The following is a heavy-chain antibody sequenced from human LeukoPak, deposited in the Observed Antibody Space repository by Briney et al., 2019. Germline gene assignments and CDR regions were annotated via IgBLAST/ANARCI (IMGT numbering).Heavy chain of an antibody. CDR3: VSFYETY. V-gene: IGHV3-74*01. D-gene: IGHD2/OR15-2a*01. CDR2: INSDGSWT. J-gene: IGHJ4*02. Sequence: GGSLRLSCASSGNYWMHWVRQAPGKGLVWVSHINSDGSWTSYADSVKGRFTISKDNAKNTVYLQMNSLRAEDTAVYYCVSFYETYWGRGTLVTVSS. CDR1: GNYW.